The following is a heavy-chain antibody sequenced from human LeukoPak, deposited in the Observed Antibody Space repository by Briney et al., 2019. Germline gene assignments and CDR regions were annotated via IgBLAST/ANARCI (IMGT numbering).Heavy chain of an antibody. V-gene: IGHV3-48*01. CDR2: VDSSSRTI. J-gene: IGHJ6*02. CDR3: TRAGSGRYGTDV. D-gene: IGHD3-10*01. CDR1: GFTLSSYS. Sequence: GGPLRLSCVASGFTLSSYSMNWVRQAPGKGLEWVSYVDSSSRTIYYTDSAKGRFTISRDNAKNSLYLHMSSLRVEDTAVYYCTRAGSGRYGTDVWGQGTTVTVSS.